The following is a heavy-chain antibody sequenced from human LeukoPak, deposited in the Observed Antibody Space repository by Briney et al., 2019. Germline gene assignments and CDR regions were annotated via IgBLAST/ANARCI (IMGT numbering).Heavy chain of an antibody. CDR3: ARDLDYYGSGTFDY. V-gene: IGHV3-53*01. J-gene: IGHJ4*02. Sequence: GGSLRLSCAASGFTVSSNYMSWVRQAPGKGLEWVSVIYSGGSTYYAASVKGRFTISRDKSKNTLYLQMNSLRAEDTAVYYCARDLDYYGSGTFDYWGQGTLVTVSS. CDR1: GFTVSSNY. D-gene: IGHD3-10*01. CDR2: IYSGGST.